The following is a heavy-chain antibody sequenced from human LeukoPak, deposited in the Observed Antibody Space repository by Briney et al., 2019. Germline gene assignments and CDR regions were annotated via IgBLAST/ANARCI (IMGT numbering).Heavy chain of an antibody. V-gene: IGHV3-21*01. CDR3: VRGSYGAYDY. Sequence: GGSLRLSCAASGFNFNTYTMNWVCQAPGKELEWVSSISSDSSYIYYADAVHGRFTVSRDNAKYSLYLQMNSLRAEDTAVYYCVRGSYGAYDYWGQGSLVTVSS. CDR1: GFNFNTYT. CDR2: ISSDSSYI. D-gene: IGHD4-17*01. J-gene: IGHJ4*02.